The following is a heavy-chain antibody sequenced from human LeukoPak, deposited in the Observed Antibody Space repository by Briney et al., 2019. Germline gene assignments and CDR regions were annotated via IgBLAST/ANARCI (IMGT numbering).Heavy chain of an antibody. Sequence: SETLSLTCTVSGGSISSYYWSWIRQPPGKGLEWIGYIYYSGSTNYNPSLKSRVTISVDTSKNQFSLKLSSVTAADTAVYYCARHGGGSYHRNYFDYWGQGTLVTVPS. V-gene: IGHV4-59*08. CDR1: GGSISSYY. CDR2: IYYSGST. J-gene: IGHJ4*02. CDR3: ARHGGGSYHRNYFDY. D-gene: IGHD1-26*01.